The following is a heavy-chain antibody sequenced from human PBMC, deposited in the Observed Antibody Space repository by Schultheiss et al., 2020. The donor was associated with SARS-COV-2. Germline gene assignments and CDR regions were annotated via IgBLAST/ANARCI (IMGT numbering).Heavy chain of an antibody. Sequence: SQTLSLTCAVYGGSFSGYYWSWIRQPPGKGLEWIGEINHSGSTNYNPSLKSRVTISVDTSKNQFSLKLSSVTAADTAVYYCARRVAVAETRYRRAFDIWGQGTTVTVSS. J-gene: IGHJ3*02. CDR2: INHSGST. CDR3: ARRVAVAETRYRRAFDI. V-gene: IGHV4-34*01. D-gene: IGHD6-19*01. CDR1: GGSFSGYY.